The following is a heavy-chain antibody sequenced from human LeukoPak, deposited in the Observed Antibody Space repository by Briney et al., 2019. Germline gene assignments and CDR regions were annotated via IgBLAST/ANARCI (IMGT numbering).Heavy chain of an antibody. Sequence: GRSLRLSCAGFGFTFSSYGMQWVRQAPGEGREWVTDISHDGSVKHYADSVKGRFTISRDNARNTLYLQMNSLRAEDSAVYYCAKEANPYSSTSFDYWGRGTLVTVSS. CDR3: AKEANPYSSTSFDY. CDR2: ISHDGSVK. D-gene: IGHD5-18*01. J-gene: IGHJ4*02. V-gene: IGHV3-30*18. CDR1: GFTFSSYG.